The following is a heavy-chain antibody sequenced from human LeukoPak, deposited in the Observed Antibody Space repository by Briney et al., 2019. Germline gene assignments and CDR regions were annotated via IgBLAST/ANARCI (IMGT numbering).Heavy chain of an antibody. D-gene: IGHD3-10*01. V-gene: IGHV1-2*02. CDR2: INPNSGGT. Sequence: ASVKVSCKASGYTFTGYYMHWVRQAPGQGLEWMGWINPNSGGTNYAQKFQGRVTMTRDTSISTAYMERSRLRSDDTAVYYCASEGLLRRMVGFGESNKRNWFDPWGQGTLVTVSS. J-gene: IGHJ5*02. CDR1: GYTFTGYY. CDR3: ASEGLLRRMVGFGESNKRNWFDP.